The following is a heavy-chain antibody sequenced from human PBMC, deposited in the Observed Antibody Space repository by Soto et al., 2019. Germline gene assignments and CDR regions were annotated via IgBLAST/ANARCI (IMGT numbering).Heavy chain of an antibody. CDR1: GFTFSSYV. Sequence: QVQLVESGGGVVQPGRSLRLSCAASGFTFSSYVMHWVRQAPGKGLEWVAVIWYDGSNKYYADSVKGRFTISRDNSKNTLYLQMNSLRAVDTAVFYCARGGMYNWNHRGMDVWGQGTTVTVSS. V-gene: IGHV3-33*01. D-gene: IGHD1-1*01. CDR2: IWYDGSNK. J-gene: IGHJ6*02. CDR3: ARGGMYNWNHRGMDV.